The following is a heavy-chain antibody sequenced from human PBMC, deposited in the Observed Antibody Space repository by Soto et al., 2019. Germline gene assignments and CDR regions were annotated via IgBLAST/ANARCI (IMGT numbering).Heavy chain of an antibody. CDR2: IYYAGST. CDR3: ARLGGYYQALDS. Sequence: QVQLQESGPGLVKPSETLSLTCTVSGGSLSSYYWSWTRQPPGKGLEWIGSIYYAGSTTYNPSLTSRVPISVATPKHQCSLRLNSVTAADTAVYYCARLGGYYQALDSWGQGTLVTVSS. J-gene: IGHJ4*02. CDR1: GGSLSSYY. V-gene: IGHV4-59*08. D-gene: IGHD3-22*01.